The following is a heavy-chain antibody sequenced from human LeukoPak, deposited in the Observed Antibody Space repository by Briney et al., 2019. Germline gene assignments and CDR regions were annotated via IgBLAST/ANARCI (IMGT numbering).Heavy chain of an antibody. Sequence: GSLRLSCAASGFTFSSYGMHWVRQAPGKGLEGVAVISYDGSNKYYADSVKGRFTISRDNSKNTLYLQMNSLRAEDTAVYYCAKEVIVVVPAAIYYFDYWGQGTLVTVSS. V-gene: IGHV3-30*18. CDR1: GFTFSSYG. CDR3: AKEVIVVVPAAIYYFDY. J-gene: IGHJ4*02. D-gene: IGHD2-2*01. CDR2: ISYDGSNK.